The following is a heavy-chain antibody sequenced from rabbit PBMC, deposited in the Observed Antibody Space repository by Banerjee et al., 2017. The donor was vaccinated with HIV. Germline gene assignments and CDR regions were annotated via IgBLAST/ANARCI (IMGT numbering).Heavy chain of an antibody. D-gene: IGHD6-1*01. CDR2: INTGTGSA. CDR1: GFDFSRYY. Sequence: QEQLVESGGGLVQPEGSLTLTCKASGFDFSRYYMSWVRQAPGKGPEWIACINTGTGSAYYASWAKGRFTISKTSSTTVTLQMTSLTAADTATYFCARDYVGGNAYALGLWGQGTLVTVS. CDR3: ARDYVGGNAYALGL. V-gene: IGHV1S45*01. J-gene: IGHJ4*01.